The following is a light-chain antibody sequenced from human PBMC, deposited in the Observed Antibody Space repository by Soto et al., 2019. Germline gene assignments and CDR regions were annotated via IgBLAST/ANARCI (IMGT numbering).Light chain of an antibody. CDR3: QSYDRSLSGYV. CDR2: DVS. J-gene: IGLJ1*01. V-gene: IGLV2-11*01. Sequence: QSVLTQPRSVSGSPGQSATISCTGTSSDVGGYNYVSWYQQHPGKAPKLMIYDVSKRPSGVPDRFPGSKSGNTASLTISGLQAEDEADYYCQSYDRSLSGYVFGTGTKVTVL. CDR1: SSDVGGYNY.